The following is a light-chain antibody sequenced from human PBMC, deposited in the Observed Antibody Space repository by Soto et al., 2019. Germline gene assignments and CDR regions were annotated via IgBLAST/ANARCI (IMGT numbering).Light chain of an antibody. J-gene: IGKJ5*01. Sequence: EIVMTQSPATLSASPGERATLSCRASQSVSSNLAWYQQKPGQAPRLLIYGASTRATGIPARFSGSGSGTEFTLTISSLQSEDFAVYYCQQYNNWPPPITFGQGTRLEIK. CDR1: QSVSSN. V-gene: IGKV3-15*01. CDR3: QQYNNWPPPIT. CDR2: GAS.